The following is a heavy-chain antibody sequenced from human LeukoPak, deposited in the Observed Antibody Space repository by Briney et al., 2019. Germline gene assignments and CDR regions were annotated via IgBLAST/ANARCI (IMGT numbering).Heavy chain of an antibody. CDR1: GFTFSDYY. CDR3: ARGGRLLQSPEDY. J-gene: IGHJ4*02. CDR2: ISTSGGTI. D-gene: IGHD5-24*01. V-gene: IGHV3-11*04. Sequence: GGSLRLSCAASGFTFSDYYMSWIRQAPGKGLEWVSYISTSGGTIYYADSVKGRFTISRDNAKNSLYLQMNSLRADDTAVYFCARGGRLLQSPEDYWGQGTLVTVSS.